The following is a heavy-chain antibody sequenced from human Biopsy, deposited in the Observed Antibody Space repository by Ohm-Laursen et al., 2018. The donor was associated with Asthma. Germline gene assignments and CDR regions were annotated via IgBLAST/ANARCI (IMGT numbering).Heavy chain of an antibody. J-gene: IGHJ4*02. V-gene: IGHV3-11*04. CDR3: AKRRGYSDLTDFDH. CDR1: GFSFSDYY. CDR2: ISSSGTTI. D-gene: IGHD3-3*01. Sequence: SLRLSCAASGFSFSDYYMSWIRQAPGKGLEWVSYISSSGTTIFNADSVKGRFTISRDNAKSTLYLQMNRLRTDDTAVYYCAKRRGYSDLTDFDHWGQGTLVTVSS.